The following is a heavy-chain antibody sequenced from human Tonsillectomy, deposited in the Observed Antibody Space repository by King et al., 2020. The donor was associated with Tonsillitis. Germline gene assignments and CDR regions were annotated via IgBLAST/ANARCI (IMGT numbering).Heavy chain of an antibody. Sequence: QLVQSGAEVKKPGASVKVSCKASGYTFTSYYMHWVRQAPGQGLEWMGIINPSGGSTSYAQKFQGRVTMTRDTSTSTGYMELSSLGSEDTAVSYCARAVGSRSGGSCYGAFQHWGQGTLVTVSS. V-gene: IGHV1-46*03. CDR3: ARAVGSRSGGSCYGAFQH. J-gene: IGHJ1*01. CDR2: INPSGGST. D-gene: IGHD2-15*01. CDR1: GYTFTSYY.